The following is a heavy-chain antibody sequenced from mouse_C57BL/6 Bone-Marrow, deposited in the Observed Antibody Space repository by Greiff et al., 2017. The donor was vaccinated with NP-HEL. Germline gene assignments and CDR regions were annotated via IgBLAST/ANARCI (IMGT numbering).Heavy chain of an antibody. Sequence: EVKLVESGGGLVQPKGSLKLSCAASGFSFNTYAMHWVRQAPGKGLEWVARIRSKSNNYATYYAGSVKDRFTISRDDAESMLYLQMNNLKTEDTAMYYCVRTGPYFDYCGQGTTLTVSS. D-gene: IGHD4-1*01. V-gene: IGHV10-1*01. CDR1: GFSFNTYA. CDR3: VRTGPYFDY. CDR2: IRSKSNNYAT. J-gene: IGHJ2*01.